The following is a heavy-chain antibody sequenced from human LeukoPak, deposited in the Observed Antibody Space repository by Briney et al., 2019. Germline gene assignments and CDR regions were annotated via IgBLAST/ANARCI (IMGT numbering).Heavy chain of an antibody. Sequence: PGGSLRLSCAASGFTFDDYGMSWVRQAPGKGLEWVSGINWNGGSTGYADSVKGRFTISRDNAKNSLYPQMNSLRAEDTALYYCARTKLNILRFLEWYLFDYWGQGTLVTVSS. CDR2: INWNGGST. CDR1: GFTFDDYG. V-gene: IGHV3-20*04. CDR3: ARTKLNILRFLEWYLFDY. J-gene: IGHJ4*02. D-gene: IGHD3-3*01.